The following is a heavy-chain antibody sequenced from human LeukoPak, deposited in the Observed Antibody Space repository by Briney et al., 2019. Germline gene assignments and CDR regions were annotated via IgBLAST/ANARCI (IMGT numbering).Heavy chain of an antibody. CDR3: ARRPSNYYDSSGTSRRYFDY. J-gene: IGHJ4*02. D-gene: IGHD3-22*01. Sequence: PSETLSLTCAVYGGSFSGYYWSWIRQPPGKGLEWIGEINHSGSTNYNPSLKSRVTISVDTSKNQFSLKLSSVTAADTAVYYCARRPSNYYDSSGTSRRYFDYWGQGTLVTVSS. V-gene: IGHV4-34*01. CDR1: GGSFSGYY. CDR2: INHSGST.